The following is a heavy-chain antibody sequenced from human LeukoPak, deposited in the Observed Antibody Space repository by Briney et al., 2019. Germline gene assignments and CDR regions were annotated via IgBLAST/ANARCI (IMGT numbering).Heavy chain of an antibody. CDR2: IKPEGTDE. Sequence: GGSLRLSCAVSGITFSTYWMTWVRQAPGKGLEWVANIKPEGTDENYADSVRGRFSISGDNAKNSLYLQMNSLRAEDTAVYYCARDRGSDTFDYWGQGTQVTVSS. D-gene: IGHD5-12*01. V-gene: IGHV3-7*04. J-gene: IGHJ4*02. CDR3: ARDRGSDTFDY. CDR1: GITFSTYW.